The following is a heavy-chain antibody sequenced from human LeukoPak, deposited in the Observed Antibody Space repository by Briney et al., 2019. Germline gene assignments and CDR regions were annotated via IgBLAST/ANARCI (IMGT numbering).Heavy chain of an antibody. CDR3: ARPRVTTVDSTEY. CDR2: IYPGNSDT. V-gene: IGHV5-51*01. D-gene: IGHD4-17*01. Sequence: KPGESLKISCKGSGYTFTNYWIAWVRQMPGKGLEWMGLIYPGNSDTRYSPSFQGQVTISADKSISTAYLQWRSLKASDTAIYYCARPRVTTVDSTEYWGQGTLVTVSS. J-gene: IGHJ4*02. CDR1: GYTFTNYW.